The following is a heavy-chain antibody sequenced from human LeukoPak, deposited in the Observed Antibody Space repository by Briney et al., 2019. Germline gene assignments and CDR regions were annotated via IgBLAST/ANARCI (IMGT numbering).Heavy chain of an antibody. J-gene: IGHJ6*03. Sequence: GESLKISCKGSGYSFTSYWIGWVRQMPGKGLEWMGIIYPGDSDTRYSPSFQGQVTISADKSISTAYLQWSSLKASDTAMYYCARHDLTSYYYYYMDVWGKGTTVTVSS. CDR3: ARHDLTSYYYYYMDV. CDR1: GYSFTSYW. V-gene: IGHV5-51*01. CDR2: IYPGDSDT.